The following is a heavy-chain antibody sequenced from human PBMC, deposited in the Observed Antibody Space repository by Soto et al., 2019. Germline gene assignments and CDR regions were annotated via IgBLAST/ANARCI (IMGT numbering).Heavy chain of an antibody. CDR3: AKDQAGGWISHGYDH. CDR1: GFPFSGYA. V-gene: IGHV3-23*01. CDR2: ISNTGGST. Sequence: GGSLRLSCAASGFPFSGYAMSWVRQAPGKGLEWVSGISNTGGSTFYADSVKGRFTISRDNSENKLYLQMNSLKAEDTAVYFCAKDQAGGWISHGYDHWGQGSRVTVSS. J-gene: IGHJ5*02. D-gene: IGHD5-12*01.